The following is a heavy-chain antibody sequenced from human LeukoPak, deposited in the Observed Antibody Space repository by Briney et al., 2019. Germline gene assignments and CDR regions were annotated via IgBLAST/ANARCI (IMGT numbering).Heavy chain of an antibody. J-gene: IGHJ4*02. V-gene: IGHV3-48*01. D-gene: IGHD3-22*01. CDR1: GFTFSSYS. Sequence: GGSLRLSCAVSGFTFSSYSMTWVRQAPGKGLEWVSYISSTSSTVYYADSVKGRFTISRGNSKNTLYLQMNSLRAEDTAVYYCAKDYHYYDSSGYFDYWGQGTLVTVSS. CDR3: AKDYHYYDSSGYFDY. CDR2: ISSTSSTV.